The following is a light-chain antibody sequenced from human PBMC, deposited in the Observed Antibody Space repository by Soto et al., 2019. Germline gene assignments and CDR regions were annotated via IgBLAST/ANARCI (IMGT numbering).Light chain of an antibody. CDR1: ISNIGTNY. Sequence: QSVLTQPPSASGAPGQRVTISCSGSISNIGTNYVYWYQQLPGTAPKLLIYTNNQRPSGVRDRFSGSKSGTSASLAISGLRSEDEATDYCATWDDSLSASVVFGGGTQLTVL. CDR2: TNN. V-gene: IGLV1-47*01. J-gene: IGLJ7*01. CDR3: ATWDDSLSASVV.